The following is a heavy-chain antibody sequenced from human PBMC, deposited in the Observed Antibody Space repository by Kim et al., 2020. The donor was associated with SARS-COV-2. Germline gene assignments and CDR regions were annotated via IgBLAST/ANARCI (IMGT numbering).Heavy chain of an antibody. CDR3: AREGVGSRGYFDP. J-gene: IGHJ5*02. Sequence: SVKVSCKASGGTFTTDAISWVRQAPGQGLEWMGRIIPIFGVAKHAQKFQGRVTISADKSTNTAYMDLSSLTSDDTAMYYCAREGVGSRGYFDPWGQGTLVTVSS. V-gene: IGHV1-69*04. CDR1: GGTFTTDA. CDR2: IIPIFGVA. D-gene: IGHD6-25*01.